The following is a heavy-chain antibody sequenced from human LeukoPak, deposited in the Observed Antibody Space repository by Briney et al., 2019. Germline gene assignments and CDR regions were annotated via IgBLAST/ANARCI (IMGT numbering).Heavy chain of an antibody. CDR3: AREGIRYFDWLLSDWYFDL. J-gene: IGHJ2*01. Sequence: SETLSLTCTVSGGSISSYYWSWIRQPPGKGLEWIGYIYYSGSTNYNPSLKSRVTISVDTSKNQFSLKLSSVTAADTAVYYCAREGIRYFDWLLSDWYFDLWGRGTLVTVSS. CDR2: IYYSGST. D-gene: IGHD3-9*01. V-gene: IGHV4-59*12. CDR1: GGSISSYY.